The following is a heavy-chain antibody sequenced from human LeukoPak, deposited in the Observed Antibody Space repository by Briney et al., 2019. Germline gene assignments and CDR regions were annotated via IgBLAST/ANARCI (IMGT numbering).Heavy chain of an antibody. D-gene: IGHD3-22*01. J-gene: IGHJ4*02. Sequence: GGSLRLSCAASGFTFSSYWMHWVRQAPGKGLVWVSRINSDGSSTSYADSVKGRFTISRDNAKNTLYLQMNSLRAEDTAVYYCARLDSSGYWAYYFDYWGQGTLVTVSS. V-gene: IGHV3-74*01. CDR1: GFTFSSYW. CDR3: ARLDSSGYWAYYFDY. CDR2: INSDGSST.